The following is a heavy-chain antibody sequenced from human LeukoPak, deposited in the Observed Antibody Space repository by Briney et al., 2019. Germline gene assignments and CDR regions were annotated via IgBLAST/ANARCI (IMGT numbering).Heavy chain of an antibody. J-gene: IGHJ4*02. V-gene: IGHV5-51*01. CDR3: ARRPYGSASFFDY. CDR2: IHPSDSDT. CDR1: AYTFTNDW. Sequence: GESLKISCKSSAYTFTNDWIGWVRQMPGKGLEWMGVIHPSDSDTQYSPSFQGQVTISADTSISTAYLQWSSLKASDTAMYYCARRPYGSASFFDYWGQGSLVTVSS. D-gene: IGHD3-10*01.